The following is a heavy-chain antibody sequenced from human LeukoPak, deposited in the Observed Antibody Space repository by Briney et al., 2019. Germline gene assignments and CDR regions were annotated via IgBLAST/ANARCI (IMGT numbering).Heavy chain of an antibody. CDR2: INPSGGST. Sequence: ASVKVSCKASGYTFTSYYMHWVRQAPGQGLEWMGIINPSGGSTSYAQKFQGRVTMTRDMSTSTVYMELSSLRSEDTGVYYCARATAAADFDYWGQGTLVTVSS. J-gene: IGHJ4*02. D-gene: IGHD6-13*01. CDR1: GYTFTSYY. CDR3: ARATAAADFDY. V-gene: IGHV1-46*01.